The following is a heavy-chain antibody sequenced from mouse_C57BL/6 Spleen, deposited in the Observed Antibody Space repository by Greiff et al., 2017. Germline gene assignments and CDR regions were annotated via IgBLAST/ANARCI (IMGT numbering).Heavy chain of an antibody. CDR3: KDQLGFDY. CDR1: GYTFTDYE. V-gene: IGHV1-15*01. J-gene: IGHJ2*01. CDR2: IDPETGGT. Sequence: QVHVKQSGAELVRPGASVTLSCKASGYTFTDYEMHWVKQTPVHGLEWIGAIDPETGGTAYNQKFKGKAILTADKSSSTAYMELRSLTSEDSAVYYCKDQLGFDYWGQGTTLTVSS. D-gene: IGHD4-1*02.